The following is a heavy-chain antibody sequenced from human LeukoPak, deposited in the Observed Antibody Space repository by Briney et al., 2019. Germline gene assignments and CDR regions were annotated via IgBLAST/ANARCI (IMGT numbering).Heavy chain of an antibody. CDR1: GFTFATYP. J-gene: IGHJ4*02. CDR3: AKVTSSYNYFDY. CDR2: FSGSGGRT. D-gene: IGHD2-2*01. Sequence: GGSLRLSCEASGFTFATYPMSWVRQAPRRGLEWVSTFSGSGGRTLYADSVKGRFTISRDNSKNTLSLQMNSLRAEDTAVYYCAKVTSSYNYFDYWGQGSLVTVSS. V-gene: IGHV3-23*01.